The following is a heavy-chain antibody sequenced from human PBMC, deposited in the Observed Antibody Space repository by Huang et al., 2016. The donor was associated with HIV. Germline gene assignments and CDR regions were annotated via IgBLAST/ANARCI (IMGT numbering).Heavy chain of an antibody. J-gene: IGHJ4*02. CDR1: GFTFSSYA. D-gene: IGHD3-10*01. V-gene: IGHV3-23*01. CDR2: ISGSGVST. CDR3: AKGEFVGESYFDQ. Sequence: VQLLESGGGLVQPGGSRRLSCAASGFTFSSYAMSWVRQAPGKGLGWFSTISGSGVSTYHADSVKGRFTTSRDNSENMLYLQMHTLRAEDTAVYYCAKGEFVGESYFDQWGQGTLVTVSS.